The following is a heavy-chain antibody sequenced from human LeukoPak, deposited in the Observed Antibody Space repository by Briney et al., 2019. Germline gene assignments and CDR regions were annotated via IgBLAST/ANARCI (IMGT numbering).Heavy chain of an antibody. CDR3: ARDEAQQLVFLGEELSDY. J-gene: IGHJ4*02. Sequence: GGSLRLSCAASGFTFSSYSMNWVRQAPGKGLEWVSSISSSSSYIYYADSVKGRFTISRDNAKNSVYLQMNSLRAEDTAVYYCARDEAQQLVFLGEELSDYWGQGTLVTVSS. CDR1: GFTFSSYS. V-gene: IGHV3-21*01. D-gene: IGHD6-13*01. CDR2: ISSSSSYI.